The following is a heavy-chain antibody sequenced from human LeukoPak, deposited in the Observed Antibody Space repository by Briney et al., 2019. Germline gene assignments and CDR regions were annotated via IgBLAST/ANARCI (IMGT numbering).Heavy chain of an antibody. CDR3: ARGVRRNSGSDLLDY. Sequence: ASVKVSCKASGVTFSSYAISWVRQAPGQGLEWMGRIIPILGIANYAQKFQGRVTITADKSTSTAYMELSSLRSEDTAVYYCARGVRRNSGSDLLDYWGQGTLVTVSS. J-gene: IGHJ4*02. D-gene: IGHD1-26*01. CDR1: GVTFSSYA. V-gene: IGHV1-69*04. CDR2: IIPILGIA.